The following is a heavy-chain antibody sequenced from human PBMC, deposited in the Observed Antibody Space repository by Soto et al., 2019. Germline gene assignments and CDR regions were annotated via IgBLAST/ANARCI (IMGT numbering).Heavy chain of an antibody. CDR2: IIPIFGTA. CDR3: AREYYYDSSGYPWFDP. D-gene: IGHD3-22*01. Sequence: GASVKVSCKASGGTFSSYAISWVRQAPGQGLEWMGGIIPIFGTANYAQKFQGRVTITADESTSTAYMELSSLRSEDTAVYYCAREYYYDSSGYPWFDPWGQGTLVTVSS. J-gene: IGHJ5*02. V-gene: IGHV1-69*13. CDR1: GGTFSSYA.